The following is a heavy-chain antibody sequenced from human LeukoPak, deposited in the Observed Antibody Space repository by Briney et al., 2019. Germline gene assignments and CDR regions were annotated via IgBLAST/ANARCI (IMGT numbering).Heavy chain of an antibody. CDR3: ARDRPVIAAAGTFDP. V-gene: IGHV1-18*01. Sequence: ASVKVSCKASGYTFTSYGISWVRQAPGQGLEWMGWISAYNGNTSYAQKLQGRVTMTTDTSTSTAYMELRSLRSNDTAVYYCARDRPVIAAAGTFDPWGQGTLVTVSS. CDR2: ISAYNGNT. J-gene: IGHJ5*02. D-gene: IGHD6-13*01. CDR1: GYTFTSYG.